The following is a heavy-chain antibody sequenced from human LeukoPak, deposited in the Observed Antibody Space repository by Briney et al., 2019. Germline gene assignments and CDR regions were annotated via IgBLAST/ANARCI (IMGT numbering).Heavy chain of an antibody. CDR1: GGSISSGGYY. V-gene: IGHV4-31*03. D-gene: IGHD5-12*01. CDR2: IYYSGST. J-gene: IGHJ4*02. CDR3: ARERPDSGYDIFDY. Sequence: PSETLSLTCTVSGGSISSGGYYWSWIRQHPGKGLEWIGYIYYSGSTYYNPSLKSRVTISVDTSENQFSLKLSSVTAADTAVYYCARERPDSGYDIFDYWGQGTLVTVSS.